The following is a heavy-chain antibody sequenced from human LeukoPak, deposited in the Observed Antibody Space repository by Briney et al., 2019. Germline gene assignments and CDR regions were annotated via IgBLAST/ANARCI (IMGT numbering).Heavy chain of an antibody. D-gene: IGHD4-17*01. CDR2: INHSGST. Sequence: PSETLSLTCAVYGGSFSGYYWSWIRQPPGKGLEWIGEINHSGSTNYNPSLKSRVTISVDTSKNQFSLKLSSVTAADTAVYYCARSVRSNYYYYYMDVWAKGPRSPSP. J-gene: IGHJ6*03. V-gene: IGHV4-34*01. CDR1: GGSFSGYY. CDR3: ARSVRSNYYYYYMDV.